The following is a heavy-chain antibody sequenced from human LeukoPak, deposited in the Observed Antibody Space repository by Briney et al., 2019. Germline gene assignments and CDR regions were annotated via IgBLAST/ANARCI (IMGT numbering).Heavy chain of an antibody. Sequence: SETLTLTYTAYGGSISSYYWGWIRQPPGKGLEWIGYIYYSGSTNYNPSLKSRVTISVDTSKNQFSLKLSSVTAADTAVYYCARGRAFDNWGQGTLVTVSS. CDR1: GGSISSYY. V-gene: IGHV4-59*01. CDR3: ARGRAFDN. J-gene: IGHJ4*02. CDR2: IYYSGST.